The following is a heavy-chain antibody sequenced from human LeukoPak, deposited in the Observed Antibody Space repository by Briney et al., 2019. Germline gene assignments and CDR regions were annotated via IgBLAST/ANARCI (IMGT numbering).Heavy chain of an antibody. CDR1: GGSISSSSYY. D-gene: IGHD6-6*01. V-gene: IGHV4-39*06. Sequence: SETLSLTCTVSGGSISSSSYYWGWIRQPPGKGLEWIGSIYYSGSTYYNPSLKSRVTISVDTSKNQFPLKLSSVTAADTAVYYCARDYVAARPSFNWGQGTLVTVSS. J-gene: IGHJ4*02. CDR2: IYYSGST. CDR3: ARDYVAARPSFN.